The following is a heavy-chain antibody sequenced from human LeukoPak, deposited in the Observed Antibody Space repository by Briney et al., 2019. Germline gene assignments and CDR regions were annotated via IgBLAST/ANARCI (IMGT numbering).Heavy chain of an antibody. CDR1: GCSIRHYC. V-gene: IGHV4-59*08. D-gene: IGHD4-17*01. Sequence: SETLSVTRPDSGCSIRHYCWSWLRQPPGKGLEWIGSSHYCGSTTYNPSLKNRVTISVDTSKNQFSLKLSSVTATDTAVYYCARHKYMSTTVTPFDYWGQGTLVTVSS. CDR2: SHYCGST. J-gene: IGHJ4*02. CDR3: ARHKYMSTTVTPFDY.